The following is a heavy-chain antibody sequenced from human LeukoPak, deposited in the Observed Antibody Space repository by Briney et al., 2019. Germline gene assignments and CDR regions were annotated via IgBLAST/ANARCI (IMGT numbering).Heavy chain of an antibody. CDR1: GYIFTDNY. Sequence: ASVKVSCEASGYIFTDNYIHWVRQAPGQGLDYMGWINPKSGATDSVQRFQGRVRLTRDTSISADYMELSSLLSDDTAVYYCAREIASGGRSGHFDYWGQGTLVTVSS. CDR3: AREIASGGRSGHFDY. V-gene: IGHV1-2*02. D-gene: IGHD2-15*01. J-gene: IGHJ4*02. CDR2: INPKSGAT.